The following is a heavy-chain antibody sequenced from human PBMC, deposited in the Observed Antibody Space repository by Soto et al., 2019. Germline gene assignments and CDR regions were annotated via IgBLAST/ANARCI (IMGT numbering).Heavy chain of an antibody. CDR3: AIDREAAGLGYYSYGRDV. V-gene: IGHV4-61*01. CDR1: GGCVSSGSYY. CDR2: IYYSGST. Sequence: SSETLSLSCTVSGGCVSSGSYYWGWIRQPPGKGLEWIGYIYYSGSTNYNPSLKSRVTISVDTSKNQFSLKLSSVTAADTAVYYCAIDREAAGLGYYSYGRDVWGQVTKV. D-gene: IGHD6-13*01. J-gene: IGHJ6*01.